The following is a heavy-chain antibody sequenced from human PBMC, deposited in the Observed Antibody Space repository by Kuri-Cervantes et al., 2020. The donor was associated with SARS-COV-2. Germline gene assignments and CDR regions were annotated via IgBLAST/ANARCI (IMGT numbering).Heavy chain of an antibody. CDR1: GGSISSSS. J-gene: IGHJ4*02. D-gene: IGHD6-13*01. V-gene: IGHV3-21*01. CDR2: ISSSSSYI. CDR3: ARIPSGYSSSWYFGENFDY. Sequence: GGSLRLSCTVSGGSISSSSYYWGWIRQPPGKGLEWVSSISSSSSYIYYADSVKGRFTISRDNAKNSLYLQMNSLRAEDTAVYHCARIPSGYSSSWYFGENFDYWGQGTLVTVSS.